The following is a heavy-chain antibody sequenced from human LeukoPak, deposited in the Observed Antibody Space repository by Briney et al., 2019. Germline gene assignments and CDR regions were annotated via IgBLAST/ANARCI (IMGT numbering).Heavy chain of an antibody. J-gene: IGHJ4*02. D-gene: IGHD4-17*01. CDR3: ARGKIGYYYGDYDGY. CDR2: ISTISSTK. Sequence: GGSLRLSCAASGFTFSSYDMNWVRQAPGKGLEWVSYISTISSTKYYADSVKGRFTISRDNAKNSLYLQMNSLRDEDTAVYYCARGKIGYYYGDYDGYWGQGTLVTVTS. CDR1: GFTFSSYD. V-gene: IGHV3-48*02.